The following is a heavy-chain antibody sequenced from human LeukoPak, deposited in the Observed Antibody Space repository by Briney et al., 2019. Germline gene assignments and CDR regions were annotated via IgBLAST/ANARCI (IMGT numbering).Heavy chain of an antibody. CDR2: IRSKAYGGTT. Sequence: GGSLRLSCTASGFTFGDYSMNWVRQAPGKGLKWVGFIRSKAYGGTTEYAASVKGRFTISRDDSKSIAYLQMNSLKTEDTAVYYCTRGRRATLDYWGQGTLVTVSS. CDR3: TRGRRATLDY. V-gene: IGHV3-49*04. J-gene: IGHJ4*02. D-gene: IGHD1-26*01. CDR1: GFTFGDYS.